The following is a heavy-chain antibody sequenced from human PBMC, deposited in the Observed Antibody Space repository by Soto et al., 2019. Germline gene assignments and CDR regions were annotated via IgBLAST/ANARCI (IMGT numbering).Heavy chain of an antibody. CDR3: ARRAFCGGDCTASPQDYSGMDV. Sequence: PGESLKISCKGSGYTFSNYWIAWVRQMSGKGLEWMGSIYPGDSDTRYSPSFRGQVTISADKSITTAYLRWSSLKASGTAIYYCARRAFCGGDCTASPQDYSGMDVWGQGTAVTVSS. D-gene: IGHD2-21*02. CDR2: IYPGDSDT. CDR1: GYTFSNYW. J-gene: IGHJ6*02. V-gene: IGHV5-51*01.